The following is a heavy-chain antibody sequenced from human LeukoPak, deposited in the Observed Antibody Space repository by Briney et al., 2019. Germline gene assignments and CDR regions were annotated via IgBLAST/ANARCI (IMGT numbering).Heavy chain of an antibody. V-gene: IGHV4-34*01. Sequence: PSGTLSLTCAVYGGSFSGYYWSWIRQPPGKGLEWIGEINHSGSTNYNPSLKSRVTISVDTSKNQFSLKLSSVTAADTAVYYCARGFNTAMVTRWGQGTLVTVSS. CDR2: INHSGST. CDR1: GGSFSGYY. CDR3: ARGFNTAMVTR. J-gene: IGHJ4*02. D-gene: IGHD5-18*01.